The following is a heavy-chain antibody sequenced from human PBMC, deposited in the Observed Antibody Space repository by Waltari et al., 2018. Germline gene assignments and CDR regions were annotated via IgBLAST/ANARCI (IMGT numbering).Heavy chain of an antibody. V-gene: IGHV5-51*01. D-gene: IGHD7-27*01. J-gene: IGHJ4*02. CDR3: ARPDWGSQPDY. CDR1: GYSFTSYS. CDR2: IYPGDSDT. Sequence: VQLVQSGAEVKTPGASLTISCPGSGYSFTSYSLGWGRQMPGKGLEWMGIIYPGDSDTRYSPSFQGQVTISADKSISTAYLQWSSLKASDTAMYYCARPDWGSQPDYWGQGTLVTVSS.